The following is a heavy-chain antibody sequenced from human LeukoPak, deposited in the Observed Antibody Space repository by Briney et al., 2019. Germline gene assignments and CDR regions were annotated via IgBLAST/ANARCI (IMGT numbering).Heavy chain of an antibody. Sequence: PGGSLRLSCAASGFTFSSYGMSWVRQAPGKGLEWVSAISGSGGSTYYADSVKGRFTISRDNSKNTLYLQMNSLRAEDTAVYYCAKSGAQQPRYYFDYWGQGTLVTVSS. D-gene: IGHD6-13*01. CDR2: ISGSGGST. CDR3: AKSGAQQPRYYFDY. CDR1: GFTFSSYG. J-gene: IGHJ4*02. V-gene: IGHV3-23*01.